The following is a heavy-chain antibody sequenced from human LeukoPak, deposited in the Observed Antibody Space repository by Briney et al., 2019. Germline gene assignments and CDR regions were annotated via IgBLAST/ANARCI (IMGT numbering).Heavy chain of an antibody. J-gene: IGHJ3*02. CDR1: GGSISSYY. CDR3: ARAGRGYSYGSWAFDI. D-gene: IGHD5-18*01. V-gene: IGHV4-4*07. Sequence: PSETLSLTCTVSGGSISSYYWSWVRQPAGKGLEWIGRIYTSGSTNYNPSLKSRVTMSVDTSKTQFSLKLRSVTAADTAVYYCARAGRGYSYGSWAFDIWGQGTMVTVSS. CDR2: IYTSGST.